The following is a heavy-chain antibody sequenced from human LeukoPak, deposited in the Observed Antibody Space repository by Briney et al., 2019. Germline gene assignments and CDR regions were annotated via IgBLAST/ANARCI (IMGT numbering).Heavy chain of an antibody. D-gene: IGHD3-16*01. CDR3: VVRGGLPFDN. CDR1: GFAFGSYA. CDR2: ISGSGGST. Sequence: PGGSLRLSCAASGFAFGSYAINWVRQAPGKGLEWVSAISGSGGSTHYADSVKGRFTISRDSSKNTLYLQMNSLRAEGTAVYYCVVRGGLPFDNWGQGTLVTVSS. V-gene: IGHV3-23*01. J-gene: IGHJ4*02.